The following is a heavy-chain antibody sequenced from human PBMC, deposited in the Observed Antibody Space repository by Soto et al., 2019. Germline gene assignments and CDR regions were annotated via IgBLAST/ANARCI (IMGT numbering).Heavy chain of an antibody. Sequence: PGGSLRLSCAASGFTFSSYSMNWVRQAPGKGLEWVSSISSSSSYIYYADSVKGRFTISRDNAKNSLYLQMNSLRAEDTAVYYCARDPEWLNWFDPWGQGTLVTVSS. CDR2: ISSSSSYI. J-gene: IGHJ5*02. CDR1: GFTFSSYS. D-gene: IGHD3-3*01. CDR3: ARDPEWLNWFDP. V-gene: IGHV3-21*01.